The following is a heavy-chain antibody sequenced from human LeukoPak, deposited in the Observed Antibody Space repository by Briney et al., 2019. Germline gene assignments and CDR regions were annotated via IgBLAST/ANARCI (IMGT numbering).Heavy chain of an antibody. V-gene: IGHV5-51*01. J-gene: IGHJ5*02. Sequence: GESLKISCKGSGYGFTSYWIGWVRQMPGKGLEWMRIIYPGDSDTRYSPSFQGQVTISADKSISTAYLQWSSLKASDTAMYYCARTHYYGSGSYPGTSFDPWGQGTLVTVSS. CDR3: ARTHYYGSGSYPGTSFDP. CDR1: GYGFTSYW. CDR2: IYPGDSDT. D-gene: IGHD3-10*01.